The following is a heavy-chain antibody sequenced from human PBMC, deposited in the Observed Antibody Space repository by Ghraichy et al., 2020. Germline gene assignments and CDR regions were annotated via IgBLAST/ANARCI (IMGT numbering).Heavy chain of an antibody. CDR1: GFTFSSYW. CDR3: ARGRDSRWFDH. Sequence: GGSLRLSCAASGFTFSSYWMHWVRQAPGKGLEWVANIRQDGNEKYYVDSVKGRFTISRDNAKNSLYLQMNSLRAEDTAVYYCARGRDSRWFDHWGQGTLVTVSS. V-gene: IGHV3-7*04. D-gene: IGHD3-22*01. CDR2: IRQDGNEK. J-gene: IGHJ5*02.